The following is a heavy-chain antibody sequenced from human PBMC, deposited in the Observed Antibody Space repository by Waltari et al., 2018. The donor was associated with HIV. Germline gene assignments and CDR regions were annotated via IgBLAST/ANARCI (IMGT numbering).Heavy chain of an antibody. Sequence: EVQLVESGGGLVQPGGSLRLSCAASGFIFRSYSVNWVRQAPGKGVEVVSYISRSGNTKYYADSVKCRFTIFRDNAKNSLYLQMNSLRDEDTAVYYCARDPEWLVEGGDYWGQGTLVTVSS. CDR3: ARDPEWLVEGGDY. D-gene: IGHD6-19*01. CDR1: GFIFRSYS. J-gene: IGHJ4*02. CDR2: ISRSGNTK. V-gene: IGHV3-48*02.